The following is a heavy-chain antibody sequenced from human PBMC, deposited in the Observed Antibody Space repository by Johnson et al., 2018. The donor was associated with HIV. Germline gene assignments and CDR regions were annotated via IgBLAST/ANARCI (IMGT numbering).Heavy chain of an antibody. D-gene: IGHD6-6*01. Sequence: QVQLVESGGGLVKPGGSLRLSCAASGFTFSDYYMSWIRQAPGKGLEWVSYISSSGSTIYYADSVKGRFTISRDNAKNSLYLQMNGLRAEDTAVYYCARPDRSSARAHDAFDIWGQGTMVTVSS. CDR2: ISSSGSTI. CDR1: GFTFSDYY. V-gene: IGHV3-11*04. J-gene: IGHJ3*02. CDR3: ARPDRSSARAHDAFDI.